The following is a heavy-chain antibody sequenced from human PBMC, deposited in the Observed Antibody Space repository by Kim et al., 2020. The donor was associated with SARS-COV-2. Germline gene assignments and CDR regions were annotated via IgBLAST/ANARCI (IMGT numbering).Heavy chain of an antibody. J-gene: IGHJ4*01. Sequence: GGSLRHSCAASGFTFDDYAMHWVRQAPGKGLEWVSGISWNSGSIGYADSVKGRFTISRDNAKNSLYLQMNSLRAEDTALYYCAKAPFGGVAVAGTPYFD. D-gene: IGHD6-19*01. CDR2: ISWNSGSI. V-gene: IGHV3-9*01. CDR1: GFTFDDYA. CDR3: AKAPFGGVAVAGTPYFD.